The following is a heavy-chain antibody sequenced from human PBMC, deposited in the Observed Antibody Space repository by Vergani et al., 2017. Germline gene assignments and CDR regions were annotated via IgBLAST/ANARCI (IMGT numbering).Heavy chain of an antibody. D-gene: IGHD6-19*01. CDR3: AKVGRSEVAGTFGAFDI. Sequence: EVQLLESGGDLVQPGGSLRLFCAASGFTFIMHAMSWVRQAPGKGLEWVSTLSASDRRTHYADSVKGRFTISRDISKNTLFLHINSLRPEDTAVYYCAKVGRSEVAGTFGAFDIWGQGTMVTVSS. CDR2: LSASDRRT. CDR1: GFTFIMHA. V-gene: IGHV3-23*01. J-gene: IGHJ3*02.